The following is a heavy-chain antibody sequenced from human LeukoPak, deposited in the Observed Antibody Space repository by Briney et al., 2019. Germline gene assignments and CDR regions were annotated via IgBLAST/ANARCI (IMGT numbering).Heavy chain of an antibody. CDR3: ARGGNGVVRYYYMDV. CDR2: MNPNSGNT. D-gene: IGHD2-8*01. CDR1: GYTFTSYD. Sequence: ASVKVSCKASGYTFTSYDINWVRQATGQGLEWMGWMNPNSGNTGYAQKFQGRVTITRNTSISTAYMELSSLRSEDTAVYYRARGGNGVVRYYYMDVWGKGTTVTVSS. J-gene: IGHJ6*03. V-gene: IGHV1-8*03.